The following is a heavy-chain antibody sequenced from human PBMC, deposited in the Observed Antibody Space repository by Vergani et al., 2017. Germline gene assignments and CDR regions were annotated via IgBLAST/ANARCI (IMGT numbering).Heavy chain of an antibody. J-gene: IGHJ6*03. CDR3: AKDSKNWNQYYYYYMDV. Sequence: QVQLVESGGGVVQPGRSLRLSCAASGFTFSSYGMHWVRQAPGKGLEWVAVISYDGSNKYYADSVKGRFTISRDDSKNTLYLQMNSLRPEDTAVFYCAKDSKNWNQYYYYYMDVWGKGTTVTVSS. D-gene: IGHD1-1*01. CDR2: ISYDGSNK. CDR1: GFTFSSYG. V-gene: IGHV3-30*18.